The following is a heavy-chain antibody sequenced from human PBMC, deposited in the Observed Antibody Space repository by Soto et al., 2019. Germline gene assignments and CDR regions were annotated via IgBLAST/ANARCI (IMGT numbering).Heavy chain of an antibody. J-gene: IGHJ4*02. CDR3: ATSYGNAWYTY. D-gene: IGHD6-13*01. V-gene: IGHV4-34*01. CDR2: INHSGST. CDR1: GGSFSGYY. Sequence: SETLSLTCAVYGGSFSGYYWSWIRQPPGRGLEWIGEINHSGSTNYNPSLKSRVTISVDTSKNQFSLKLSSVTAADTAVYYCATSYGNAWYTYWGQGTQVTVSS.